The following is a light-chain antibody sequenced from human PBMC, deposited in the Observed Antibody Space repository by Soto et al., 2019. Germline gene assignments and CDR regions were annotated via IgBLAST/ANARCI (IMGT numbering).Light chain of an antibody. CDR1: QSVLSSSNSKNC. Sequence: DIVMTQSPDSLAVSLGERATINCRSSQSVLSSSNSKNCLAWYHQKSGQPPKLLIYWASTRQSGVPDRFSASGSGTDFTLTISSLQAEDVAAYYCQHYYSIPWTFGQGTRVEIK. J-gene: IGKJ1*01. V-gene: IGKV4-1*01. CDR3: QHYYSIPWT. CDR2: WAS.